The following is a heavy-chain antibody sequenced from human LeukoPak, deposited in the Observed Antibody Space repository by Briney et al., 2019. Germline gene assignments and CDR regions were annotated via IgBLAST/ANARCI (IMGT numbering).Heavy chain of an antibody. J-gene: IGHJ4*02. D-gene: IGHD4-11*01. CDR2: ISGSGDST. Sequence: PSGGSQRLSCAASGFTFINYAMTWVRQAPGKGLEWVPAISGSGDSTFNADSVKGRFTISRDNSKNTLFLQMNSLRAEDTALYYCATSTVAKYDYWGQGTLVAVSS. CDR3: ATSTVAKYDY. CDR1: GFTFINYA. V-gene: IGHV3-23*01.